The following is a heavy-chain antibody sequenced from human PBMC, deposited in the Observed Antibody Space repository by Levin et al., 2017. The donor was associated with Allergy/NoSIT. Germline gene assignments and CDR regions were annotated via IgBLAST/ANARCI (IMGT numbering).Heavy chain of an antibody. J-gene: IGHJ5*02. CDR1: GFTFSGYT. CDR2: ISNHGGRT. Sequence: GESLKISCSASGFTFSGYTMQWVRQAPGKEMESVSAISNHGGRTYYTDSVKGRFTISRDNSKNTLYLQMSSLRTEDTALYYCVKNGDFGELGSWGQGTLVTVSS. CDR3: VKNGDFGELGS. V-gene: IGHV3-64D*06. D-gene: IGHD4-17*01.